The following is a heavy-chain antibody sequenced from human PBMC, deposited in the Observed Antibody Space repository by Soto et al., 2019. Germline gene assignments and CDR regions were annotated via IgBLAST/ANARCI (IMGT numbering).Heavy chain of an antibody. CDR3: AREGAAGYCSSTSCSHYYYGMDV. D-gene: IGHD2-2*01. Sequence: AASVKVSCKASGYTFTSYAMHWVRQAPGQRXEWMGWINAGNGNTKYSQKFQGRVTITRDTSASTAYMELSSLRSEDTAVYYCAREGAAGYCSSTSCSHYYYGMDVWGQGTTVTVSS. CDR2: INAGNGNT. V-gene: IGHV1-3*01. J-gene: IGHJ6*02. CDR1: GYTFTSYA.